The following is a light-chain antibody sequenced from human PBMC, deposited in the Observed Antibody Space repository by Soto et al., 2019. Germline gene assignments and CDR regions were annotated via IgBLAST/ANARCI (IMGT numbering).Light chain of an antibody. J-gene: IGLJ2*01. CDR3: NSYTSGSTPVV. Sequence: QSALTQPASVSGSPGQSITISCTGTNSDIGGYNYVSWYQHHPGTAPKLMLYDVSYRPSGVSNRFSGSKSGSTASLTISGLQAEDEADYYCNSYTSGSTPVVFGGGTKLTVL. V-gene: IGLV2-14*03. CDR2: DVS. CDR1: NSDIGGYNY.